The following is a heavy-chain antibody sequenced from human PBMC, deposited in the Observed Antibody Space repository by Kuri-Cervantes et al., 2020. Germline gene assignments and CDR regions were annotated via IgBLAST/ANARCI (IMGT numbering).Heavy chain of an antibody. Sequence: SETLSLTCAVYGGSFSGYYWSWIRQPPGKGLEWIGDINHSGSTNYNPSLKSRVRISLDTSKNHFSLKLSSVTAADTAVYYCERGVILEWLLSGYYYMDVWGKGTMVTVSS. V-gene: IGHV4-34*01. CDR2: INHSGST. J-gene: IGHJ6*03. CDR3: ERGVILEWLLSGYYYMDV. D-gene: IGHD3-3*01. CDR1: GGSFSGYY.